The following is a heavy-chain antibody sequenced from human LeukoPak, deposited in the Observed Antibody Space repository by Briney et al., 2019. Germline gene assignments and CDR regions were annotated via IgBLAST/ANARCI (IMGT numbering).Heavy chain of an antibody. CDR1: RYSINSGYY. J-gene: IGHJ5*02. D-gene: IGHD3-22*01. Sequence: PSETLSLTCTVSRYSINSGYYWGWIRQPPGKGLEWIGSIYYSGSTYYNPSLKSRVTISVDTSKNQFSLKLSSVTAADTAVYYCARDLSGLGYYDSSGYYYGSNWFDPWGQGTLVTVSS. CDR3: ARDLSGLGYYDSSGYYYGSNWFDP. V-gene: IGHV4-38-2*02. CDR2: IYYSGST.